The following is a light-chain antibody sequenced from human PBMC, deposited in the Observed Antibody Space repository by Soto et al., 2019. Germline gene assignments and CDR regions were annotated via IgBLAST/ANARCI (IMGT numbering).Light chain of an antibody. CDR3: AAWDDSLSGDYV. CDR2: YSN. V-gene: IGLV1-44*01. J-gene: IGLJ1*01. CDR1: NSNLGSNT. Sequence: QSVLTQPSSASGTPGQTVTISCSGSNSNLGSNTANWLQQFPGTAPKVLIYYSNRRPSGVPDRFSGSKSGTSASLAISGLRSEDEADYYCAAWDDSLSGDYVFGTGTKLTVL.